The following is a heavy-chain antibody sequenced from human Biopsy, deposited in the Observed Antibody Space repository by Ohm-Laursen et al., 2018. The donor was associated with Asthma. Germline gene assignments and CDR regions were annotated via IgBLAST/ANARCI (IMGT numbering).Heavy chain of an antibody. V-gene: IGHV4-30-2*01. CDR2: IYHSGST. CDR3: ARVKDGYNFDY. CDR1: GGSISSGGYS. J-gene: IGHJ4*02. Sequence: TLSLTCAVSGGSISSGGYSWSWIRQPPGKGPEWIGYIYHSGSTYYNPTLKSRVTISVDRSKNQFSRKLSSVTAADTAVYYCARVKDGYNFDYWGQGTLVTVSS. D-gene: IGHD5-24*01.